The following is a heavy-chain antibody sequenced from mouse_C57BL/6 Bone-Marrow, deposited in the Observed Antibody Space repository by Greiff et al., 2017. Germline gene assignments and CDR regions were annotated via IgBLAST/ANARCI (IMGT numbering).Heavy chain of an antibody. CDR3: ARARRYFDY. CDR1: GYTFTNYW. Sequence: VQLVESGAELVRPGTSVKMSCKASGYTFTNYWIGWAKQRPGHGLEWIGDIYPGGGYTNYNEKFKGKATLTADKSSSTAYMQCSSLTSEDSAIYYCARARRYFDYWGQGTTLTVSS. J-gene: IGHJ2*01. CDR2: IYPGGGYT. V-gene: IGHV1-63*01.